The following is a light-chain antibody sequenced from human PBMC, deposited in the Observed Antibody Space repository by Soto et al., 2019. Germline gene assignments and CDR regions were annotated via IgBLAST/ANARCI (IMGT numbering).Light chain of an antibody. Sequence: HSVLTQPPSVSGAPGQRVTISCTGSSSNIGTGYDVHWYQQLPGTAPKLLIYGNSNRPSGVPERFSGSKSGTSASLAITGLQAEDEADYYCQSYDSRLSVVFGGGTKLTVL. CDR2: GNS. CDR3: QSYDSRLSVV. J-gene: IGLJ2*01. CDR1: SSNIGTGYD. V-gene: IGLV1-40*01.